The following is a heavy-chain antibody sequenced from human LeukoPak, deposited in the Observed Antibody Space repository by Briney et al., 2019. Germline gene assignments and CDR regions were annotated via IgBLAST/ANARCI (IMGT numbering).Heavy chain of an antibody. J-gene: IGHJ4*02. V-gene: IGHV3-7*03. CDR2: IKQDGSEK. D-gene: IGHD1-26*01. CDR1: GFTFSSYA. CDR3: ARDHLVGATTL. Sequence: PGGSLRLSCAASGFTFSSYAMSWVRQAPGKGLEWVANIKQDGSEKYYVDSVKGRFTISRDNAKNSLYLQMNSLRAEGTAVYYCARDHLVGATTLWGQGTLVTVSS.